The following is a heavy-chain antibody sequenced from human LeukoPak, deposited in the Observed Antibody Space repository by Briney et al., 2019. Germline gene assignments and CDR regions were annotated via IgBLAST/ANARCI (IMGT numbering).Heavy chain of an antibody. Sequence: ASVTVSCKASGYTFNDYYMQWVRQAPGQGSEWMGWINPNSGGTNYAQKFQGWVTMTRDTSISTAYMELSRLRSDDTAVYYCARDYGDYKFDYWGQGTLVTVSS. V-gene: IGHV1-2*04. CDR1: GYTFNDYY. J-gene: IGHJ4*02. CDR3: ARDYGDYKFDY. D-gene: IGHD4-17*01. CDR2: INPNSGGT.